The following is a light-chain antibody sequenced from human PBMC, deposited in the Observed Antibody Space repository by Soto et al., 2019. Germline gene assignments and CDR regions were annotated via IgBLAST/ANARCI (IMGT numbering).Light chain of an antibody. CDR2: AAS. CDR1: QGISTY. V-gene: IGKV1-9*01. J-gene: IGKJ1*01. Sequence: DIQLTQSPSFLSASVGDRVTMTCRASQGISTYLALYQQKPGKAPKLLIYAASTLQSGVPSRFSGSGSGTEFALAISSLQPEDFATYYCQQLITYPQTFGQGTKVDIK. CDR3: QQLITYPQT.